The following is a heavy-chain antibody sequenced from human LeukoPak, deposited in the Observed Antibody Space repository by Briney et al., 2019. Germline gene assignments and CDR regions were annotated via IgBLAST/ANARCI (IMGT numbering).Heavy chain of an antibody. D-gene: IGHD3-16*02. CDR1: GYTFTGYY. CDR2: INPNSGGT. V-gene: IGHV1-2*02. CDR3: AKSSPTGGGELSPFEY. Sequence: GASVKVSCKASGYTFTGYYIHWVRQAPGQGLEWMGWINPNSGGTNYAQSFQGRVTMTRDTSISTAYMEVSRLRSDDTAVYYCAKSSPTGGGELSPFEYWGQGTLVTVSS. J-gene: IGHJ4*02.